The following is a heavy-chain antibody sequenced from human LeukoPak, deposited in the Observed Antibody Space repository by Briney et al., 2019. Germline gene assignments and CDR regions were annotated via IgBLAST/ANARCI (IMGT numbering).Heavy chain of an antibody. CDR2: ISGSGGST. Sequence: GGSLRLSCAASGFTFSSYAMSWVRQAPGKGLEWVSAISGSGGSTYYADSVKGRFTISRDNAKNSLYLQMNSLRAEDTAVYYCARDMVDIVATCDYWGQGTLVTVSS. J-gene: IGHJ4*02. CDR1: GFTFSSYA. V-gene: IGHV3-23*01. D-gene: IGHD5-12*01. CDR3: ARDMVDIVATCDY.